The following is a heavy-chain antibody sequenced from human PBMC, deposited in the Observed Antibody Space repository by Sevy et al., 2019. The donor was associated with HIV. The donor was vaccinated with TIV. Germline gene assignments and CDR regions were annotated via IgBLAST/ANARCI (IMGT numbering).Heavy chain of an antibody. CDR2: IYSDGST. CDR1: GFPVSSNY. Sequence: GGSLRLSCAASGFPVSSNYMSWVRQAPGKGLEWVSVIYSDGSTYNADYVKGSFTISRDNSKNTLYLQMNSRRVEDTAVYYCARGKSGYGYGLDYWGQGTLVTVSS. D-gene: IGHD5-18*01. J-gene: IGHJ4*02. V-gene: IGHV3-66*01. CDR3: ARGKSGYGYGLDY.